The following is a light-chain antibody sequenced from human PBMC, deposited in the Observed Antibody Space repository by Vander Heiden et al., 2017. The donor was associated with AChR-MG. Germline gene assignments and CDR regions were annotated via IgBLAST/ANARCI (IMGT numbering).Light chain of an antibody. J-gene: IGLJ1*01. CDR2: SNN. CDR1: GSNIGSNT. CDR3: AAWDDSLNSYV. V-gene: IGLV1-44*01. Sequence: QSVLTPPPSASGTPGTRVTIPCSGSGSNIGSNTVNWYQQLPGTAPKLLIYSNNQRPSGVPDRFSGSKSGTSASLAISGLQSEDEADYYCAAWDDSLNSYVFGTGTKVTVL.